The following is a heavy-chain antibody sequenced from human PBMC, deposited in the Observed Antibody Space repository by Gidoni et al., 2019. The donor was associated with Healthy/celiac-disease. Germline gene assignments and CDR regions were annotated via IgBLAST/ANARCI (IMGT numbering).Heavy chain of an antibody. J-gene: IGHJ6*02. D-gene: IGHD3-10*01. V-gene: IGHV3-30*18. CDR2: ISYDGSNK. CDR1: GFTFSSYG. Sequence: QVQLVESGGGVVQPGRSLRLSWAASGFTFSSYGMNWVRQAPGKGLELVAVISYDGSNKYYADSVKGRFTISRDNSKNTLYLQMNSLRAEDTAVYYCAKGERITMVRGVITPLYGMDVWGQGTTVTVSS. CDR3: AKGERITMVRGVITPLYGMDV.